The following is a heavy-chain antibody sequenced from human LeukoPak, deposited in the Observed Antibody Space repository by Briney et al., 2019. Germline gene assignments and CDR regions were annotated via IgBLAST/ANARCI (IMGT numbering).Heavy chain of an antibody. Sequence: ASVKVSCKVSGYTLTELSMHWVRQAPGKGLEWMGGFDPEDGETIYAQKFQGRVTMTEDTSTDTAYMELSSLRSEDTAVYYCATTTSPSSGSYGFRPQNDAFDIWGQGTMVTVSS. CDR1: GYTLTELS. V-gene: IGHV1-24*01. CDR3: ATTTSPSSGSYGFRPQNDAFDI. D-gene: IGHD1-26*01. CDR2: FDPEDGET. J-gene: IGHJ3*02.